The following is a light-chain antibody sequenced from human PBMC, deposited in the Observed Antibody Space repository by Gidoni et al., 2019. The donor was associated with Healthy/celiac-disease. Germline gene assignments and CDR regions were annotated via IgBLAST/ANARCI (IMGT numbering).Light chain of an antibody. J-gene: IGKJ1*01. CDR3: QQSYSTPRT. Sequence: ASVGDRVTITCRASQSISSYLNWYQQKPGKAPKLLIYAASSLQSGVPSRFSGSGAGKDFTLTISSLQPEDFATYYCQQSYSTPRTFGQGTKVEIK. CDR1: QSISSY. CDR2: AAS. V-gene: IGKV1-39*01.